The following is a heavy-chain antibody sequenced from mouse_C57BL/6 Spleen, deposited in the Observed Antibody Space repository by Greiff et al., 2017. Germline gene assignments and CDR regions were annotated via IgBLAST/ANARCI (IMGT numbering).Heavy chain of an antibody. CDR3: ARGHGYYPSWFAY. CDR2: IDPSDSET. V-gene: IGHV1-52*01. CDR1: GYTFTSYW. J-gene: IGHJ3*01. D-gene: IGHD2-3*01. Sequence: VQLQQPGAELVRPGSSVKLSCKASGYTFTSYWMHWVKQRPIQGLEWIGNIDPSDSETHYNQKFKDKATLTVDKSSSTAYMQLSSLTSEDSAVYYCARGHGYYPSWFAYWGQGTLVTVSA.